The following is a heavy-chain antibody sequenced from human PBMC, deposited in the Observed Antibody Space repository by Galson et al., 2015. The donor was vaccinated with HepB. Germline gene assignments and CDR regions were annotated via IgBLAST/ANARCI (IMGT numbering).Heavy chain of an antibody. J-gene: IGHJ4*02. CDR1: GFTFSDAW. CDR2: IKPKTDGGTA. D-gene: IGHD2-2*01. CDR3: STDDQGAG. V-gene: IGHV3-15*01. Sequence: SLRLSCAASGFTFSDAWMNWVRQAPGKGLEWVGRIKPKTDGGTAAYAAPVKVSFTIARDDSKNTLYLHMNSLKSEDTAVYYCSTDDQGAGWGQGTLVTVSS.